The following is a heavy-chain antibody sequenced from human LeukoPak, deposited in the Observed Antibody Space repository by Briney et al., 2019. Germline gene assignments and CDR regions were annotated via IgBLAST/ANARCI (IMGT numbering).Heavy chain of an antibody. CDR3: ARDLGVDIVATMKNAFDI. CDR2: TNPSGGST. V-gene: IGHV1-46*01. J-gene: IGHJ3*02. D-gene: IGHD5-12*01. CDR1: GYTFTSYY. Sequence: ASVKVSCKASGYTFTSYYMHWVRQAPGQGLEWMGITNPSGGSTSYAQKFQGRVTMTRDMSTSTAYMELRSLRSDDTAVYYCARDLGVDIVATMKNAFDIWGQGTMVTVSS.